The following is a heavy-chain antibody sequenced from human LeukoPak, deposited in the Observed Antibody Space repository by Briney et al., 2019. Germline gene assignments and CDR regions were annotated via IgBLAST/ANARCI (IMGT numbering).Heavy chain of an antibody. V-gene: IGHV3-21*01. J-gene: IGHJ3*02. Sequence: GGSLRLSCAASGFIFSSYSMNWVRQAPGKGLEWVSSIGSSSTYIYHADSVKGRFTISRDNAKNSVYLQMNSLRAEDTAVYYCARDGDYDSSGRAFDIWGQGTMVTVSS. CDR2: IGSSSTYI. CDR1: GFIFSSYS. CDR3: ARDGDYDSSGRAFDI. D-gene: IGHD3-22*01.